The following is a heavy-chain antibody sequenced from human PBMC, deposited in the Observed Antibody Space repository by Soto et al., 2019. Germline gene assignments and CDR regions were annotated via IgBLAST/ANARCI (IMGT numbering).Heavy chain of an antibody. CDR1: GGSISSSSYY. J-gene: IGHJ6*02. D-gene: IGHD2-15*01. CDR2: IYYSGST. CDR3: ARQGSLVEGSFIGVVYYYYYGMDV. Sequence: SSETLSLTCTVSGGSISSSSYYWGWIRQPPGKGLEWIGSIYYSGSTYYNPSLKSRVTISVDTSKNQFSLKLSSVTAADTAVYYCARQGSLVEGSFIGVVYYYYYGMDVWGQGTTVTVSS. V-gene: IGHV4-39*01.